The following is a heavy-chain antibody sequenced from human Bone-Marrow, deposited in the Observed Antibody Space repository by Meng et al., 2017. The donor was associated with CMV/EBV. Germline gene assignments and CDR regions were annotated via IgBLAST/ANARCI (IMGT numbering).Heavy chain of an antibody. D-gene: IGHD3-22*01. V-gene: IGHV3-33*06. CDR2: IWHDGSKK. J-gene: IGHJ5*02. CDR3: AKDEGDSSGYYTWVDP. Sequence: LPFSSYGRHWVRQAPGEGLEWVAVIWHDGSKKYFVDSVKGRFTISRDNSKSTVFLQMNSLRAEDTAVYYCAKDEGDSSGYYTWVDPWGQGTLVTVSS. CDR1: LPFSSYG.